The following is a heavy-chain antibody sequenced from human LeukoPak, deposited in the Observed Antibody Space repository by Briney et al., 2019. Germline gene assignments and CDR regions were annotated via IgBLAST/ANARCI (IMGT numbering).Heavy chain of an antibody. CDR3: ARLGKEYLERLRNGFDI. J-gene: IGHJ3*02. CDR2: INHRGST. D-gene: IGHD1-20*01. Sequence: KPSETLSLTCAVYGGSFSGYYWSWIRQPPGKGLEWIGEINHRGSTNYNPSLKSRVTISVDTSENQFSLKVSSVTAADTAVYFCARLGKEYLERLRNGFDIWGQGTLVTVSS. V-gene: IGHV4-34*01. CDR1: GGSFSGYY.